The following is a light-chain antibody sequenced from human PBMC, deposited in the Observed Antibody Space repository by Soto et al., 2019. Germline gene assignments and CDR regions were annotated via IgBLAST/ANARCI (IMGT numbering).Light chain of an antibody. CDR1: SSNIGGNP. CDR3: AAWDGSLNAWV. Sequence: QSVLTQPPSASGTPGQRITISCSGSSSNIGGNPVDWYQQVPGTAPKLLIYSNNQRPSGVPDRFSASKSGTSASLAISGLQSEDEADYYCAAWDGSLNAWVFGGGTQLTVL. CDR2: SNN. J-gene: IGLJ3*02. V-gene: IGLV1-44*01.